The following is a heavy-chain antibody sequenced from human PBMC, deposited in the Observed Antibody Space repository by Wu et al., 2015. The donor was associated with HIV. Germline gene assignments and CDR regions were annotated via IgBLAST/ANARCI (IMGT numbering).Heavy chain of an antibody. V-gene: IGHV1-8*03. Sequence: QVQLVQSGAEVKKPGASVKVSCKASGYTFTSYDINWVRQATGQGLEWMGWMNPNSGNTGYAQKFQGRVTITRNTSISTAYMELSSLRSEDTAVYYCARGRRYCSSTSCYYYFDYWGQGTLVTVSS. CDR2: MNPNSGNT. J-gene: IGHJ4*02. CDR3: ARGRRYCSSTSCYYYFDY. CDR1: GYTFTSYD. D-gene: IGHD2-2*01.